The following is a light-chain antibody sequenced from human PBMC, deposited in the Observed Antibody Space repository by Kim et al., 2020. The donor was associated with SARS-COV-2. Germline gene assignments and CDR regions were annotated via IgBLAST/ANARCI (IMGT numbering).Light chain of an antibody. J-gene: IGKJ5*01. CDR2: DAF. CDR1: QMISNY. CDR3: QQSFSKPIT. Sequence: DIQMTQSSSSLSASVGDRVTITCRASQMISNYLSWFQQKRPGTSPKLLIYDAFSLHTGVPPRLSGSLSGTNFSLTIRSLQPEDFATYYCQQSFSKPITFGQGTRLEIK. V-gene: IGKV1-39*01.